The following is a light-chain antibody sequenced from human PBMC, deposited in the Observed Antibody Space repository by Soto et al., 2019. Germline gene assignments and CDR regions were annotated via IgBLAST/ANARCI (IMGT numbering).Light chain of an antibody. V-gene: IGLV2-14*03. Sequence: QSALTQPASVSGSPGQSITISCTGTSSDIGDYNFVSWYQQHPGKAPKLMLYDVNIRPSGVSNRFSGSKSGNTASLTLSGLQAEDEADYYCTSWTTSTTMIFGGGTKVTVL. CDR2: DVN. J-gene: IGLJ2*01. CDR3: TSWTTSTTMI. CDR1: SSDIGDYNF.